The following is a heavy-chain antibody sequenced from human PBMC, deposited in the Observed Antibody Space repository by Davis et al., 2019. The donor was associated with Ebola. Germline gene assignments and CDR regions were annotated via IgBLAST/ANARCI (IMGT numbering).Heavy chain of an antibody. Sequence: PGGSLRLSCAASGFTFSSYWMHWVRQAPGKGLVWVSRINGDGSTTTYADSVKGRFTISRDNAKNTVYLQMNSLRAEDTAVYYCARVVYGGSWRWFDPWGQGTLVTVSS. CDR1: GFTFSSYW. CDR2: INGDGSTT. D-gene: IGHD4-23*01. CDR3: ARVVYGGSWRWFDP. V-gene: IGHV3-74*01. J-gene: IGHJ5*02.